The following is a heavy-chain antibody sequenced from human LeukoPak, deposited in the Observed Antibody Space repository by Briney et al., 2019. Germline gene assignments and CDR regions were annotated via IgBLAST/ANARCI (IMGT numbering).Heavy chain of an antibody. CDR2: ISGSGGST. D-gene: IGHD2-15*01. CDR3: AKDSVYCSGGSCPGQA. CDR1: GLAFSSYA. V-gene: IGHV3-23*01. J-gene: IGHJ4*02. Sequence: PGGSLRLSCVASGLAFSSYAMSWVRQAPGKGLEWVSAISGSGGSTYYADSVKGRFTISRDNSKNTLYLQMNSLRAEDTAVYYCAKDSVYCSGGSCPGQAWGQETLVTVSS.